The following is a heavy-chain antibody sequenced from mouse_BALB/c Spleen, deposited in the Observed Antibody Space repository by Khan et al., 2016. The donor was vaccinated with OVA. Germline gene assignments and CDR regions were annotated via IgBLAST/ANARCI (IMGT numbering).Heavy chain of an antibody. CDR3: ARDGHYAMDY. CDR2: IRYSGST. Sequence: EVQLQESGPGLVKPSQSLSLTYTVTGYSITSDYAWNWIRQFPGNKLEWMGYIRYSGSTSYNPSLKSRISITRDTSKNQFFLQLNSVTTEDTARYYCARDGHYAMDYWGQGTSVTVSS. V-gene: IGHV3-2*02. D-gene: IGHD2-3*01. CDR1: GYSITSDYA. J-gene: IGHJ4*01.